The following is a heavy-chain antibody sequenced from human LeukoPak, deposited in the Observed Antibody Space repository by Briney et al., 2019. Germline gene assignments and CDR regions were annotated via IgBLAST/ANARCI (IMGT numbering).Heavy chain of an antibody. D-gene: IGHD2-15*01. CDR3: TLELGYCSGGNCYPFDY. J-gene: IGHJ4*02. CDR1: GFTFSNAW. Sequence: GGSLRLSCAASGFTFSNAWMSWVRQAPGKGLEWVGRIKSKTDGGTTDYAAPVKGRFTISRDDSKNTLYLQMNSLKTEDTAVYYCTLELGYCSGGNCYPFDYWGQGTLVTVSS. V-gene: IGHV3-15*01. CDR2: IKSKTDGGTT.